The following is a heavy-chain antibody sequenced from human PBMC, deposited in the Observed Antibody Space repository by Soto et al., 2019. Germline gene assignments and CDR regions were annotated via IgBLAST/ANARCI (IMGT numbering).Heavy chain of an antibody. J-gene: IGHJ6*02. V-gene: IGHV3-30-3*01. Sequence: GGSLRLSCAASGFTFSSYAMHWVRQAPGKGLEWVAVISYDGSNKYYADSVKGRFTISRDNSKNTLYLQMNSLRAEDTAVYYCARDDTVTAGPDYYYYYGMDVWGQGTTVTVSS. CDR2: ISYDGSNK. CDR3: ARDDTVTAGPDYYYYYGMDV. D-gene: IGHD4-4*01. CDR1: GFTFSSYA.